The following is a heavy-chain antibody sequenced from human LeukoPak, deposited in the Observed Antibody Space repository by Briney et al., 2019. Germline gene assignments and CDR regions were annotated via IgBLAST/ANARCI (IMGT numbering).Heavy chain of an antibody. Sequence: PGGSLRLSCAASGFAFSTYEMNWVRQAPGKGLEWVSFISSSGSNTYYADSVKGRFTISRDNAKSSLYLQMNSLRAEDTAVYYCAAYYYDSSPKAVWGEGTMVTVP. CDR2: ISSSGSNT. CDR3: AAYYYDSSPKAV. V-gene: IGHV3-48*03. CDR1: GFAFSTYE. J-gene: IGHJ3*01. D-gene: IGHD3-22*01.